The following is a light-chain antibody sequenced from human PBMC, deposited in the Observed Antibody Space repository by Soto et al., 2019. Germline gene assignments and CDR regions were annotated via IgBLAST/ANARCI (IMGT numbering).Light chain of an antibody. J-gene: IGKJ4*01. CDR2: GSA. CDR1: QSVSSNY. Sequence: DIVLTQSPGTLSLSPGERATLSCRASQSVSSNYLAWYQQKPGQAPRLLIYGSATRATGIPDRFSGSGSGTEFTLTISSLQSEDFAVYYCQQYNNWPRATFGGGTKVDIK. V-gene: IGKV3-15*01. CDR3: QQYNNWPRAT.